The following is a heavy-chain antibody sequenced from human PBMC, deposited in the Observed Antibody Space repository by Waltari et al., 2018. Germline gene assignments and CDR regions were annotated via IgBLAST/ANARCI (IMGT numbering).Heavy chain of an antibody. CDR1: VSTFPGYY. CDR3: AREGYNWNDVQAFDI. J-gene: IGHJ3*02. CDR2: INPNSGGT. V-gene: IGHV1-2*06. Sequence: QVPLVQSGAEVNNPAASVTVSCNASVSTFPGYYMHWVRHAPGQGLEWMGRINPNSGGTNNAQKFQGRVTMTRDTSISTADMELSRLGSDDTAVYYCAREGYNWNDVQAFDIWGQGTMVTVSS. D-gene: IGHD1-20*01.